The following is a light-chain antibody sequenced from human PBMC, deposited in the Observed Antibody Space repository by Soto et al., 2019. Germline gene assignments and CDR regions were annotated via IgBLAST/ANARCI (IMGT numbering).Light chain of an antibody. J-gene: IGKJ5*01. V-gene: IGKV1-9*01. CDR3: QQLYNYPIT. CDR1: QGISSY. Sequence: DIQLTQSPSFLSASVGDRVTXXCRASQGISSYLAWYQQKPGKAPKLLIYAASTLQSGVPSRFSGSGSGTEFTLTISSLQPEDFATYYCQQLYNYPITFGQGTRLEIK. CDR2: AAS.